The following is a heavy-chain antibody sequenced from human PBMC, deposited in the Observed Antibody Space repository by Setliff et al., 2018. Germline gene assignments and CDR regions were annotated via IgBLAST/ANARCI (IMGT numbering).Heavy chain of an antibody. D-gene: IGHD3-16*01. CDR1: GGSISSSSYY. CDR2: IYYSGST. CDR3: AGSLGGFDY. V-gene: IGHV4-39*07. Sequence: SETLSLTCTVSGGSISSSSYYWGWIRQPPGKGLEWIGSIYYSGSTNYNPSLKSRVTIPVDTSKNQFSLKLSSVTAADTAVYYCAGSLGGFDYWGQGTLVTVSS. J-gene: IGHJ4*02.